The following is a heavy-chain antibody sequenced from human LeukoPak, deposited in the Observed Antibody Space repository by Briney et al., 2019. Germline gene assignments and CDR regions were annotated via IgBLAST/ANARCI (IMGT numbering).Heavy chain of an antibody. Sequence: SETLSLTCTVSGASISRYYWSWIRQPPGEGVEWIGYMYYTGSTNYNPSLKSRVTISVDTSKNQFSLKLTSVTAADTAVYFCASHDYAEAPFDYWGQGALVTVSA. CDR2: MYYTGST. D-gene: IGHD4-17*01. V-gene: IGHV4-59*08. J-gene: IGHJ4*02. CDR3: ASHDYAEAPFDY. CDR1: GASISRYY.